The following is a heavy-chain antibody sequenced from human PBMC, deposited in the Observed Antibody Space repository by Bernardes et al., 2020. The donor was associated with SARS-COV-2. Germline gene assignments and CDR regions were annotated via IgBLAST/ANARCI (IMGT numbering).Heavy chain of an antibody. CDR3: TRDHGLFRRDHDVFDF. V-gene: IGHV3-21*01. CDR2: ISPTSYSV. CDR1: GFTFRSYS. J-gene: IGHJ3*01. D-gene: IGHD4-17*01. Sequence: GGSLRLSCAASGFTFRSYSMNWARQAPGKGLEWVSSISPTSYSVYYADSVKGRFTVSRDNAENSLYLQMKSLRAEDTAVYYCTRDHGLFRRDHDVFDFWGQGTMVTVSS.